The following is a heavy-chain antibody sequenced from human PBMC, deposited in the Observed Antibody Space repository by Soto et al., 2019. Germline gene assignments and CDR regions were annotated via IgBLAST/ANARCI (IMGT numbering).Heavy chain of an antibody. CDR3: ARGRQGYCSGGSCYFFDYYYYYMDV. D-gene: IGHD2-15*01. CDR1: GYTFTSYD. V-gene: IGHV1-8*01. Sequence: ASVKVSCKASGYTFTSYDINWVRQATGQGLEWMGWMNPNSGNTGYAQKFQGRVTMTRNTSISTAYMELSSLRSEDTAVYYCARGRQGYCSGGSCYFFDYYYYYMDVWGKGTTVTVSS. CDR2: MNPNSGNT. J-gene: IGHJ6*03.